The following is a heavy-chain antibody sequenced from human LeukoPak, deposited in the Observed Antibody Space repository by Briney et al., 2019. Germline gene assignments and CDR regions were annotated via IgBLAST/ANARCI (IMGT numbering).Heavy chain of an antibody. J-gene: IGHJ4*02. Sequence: GASVKVSCKASGGTFSSYAISWVRQAPGRGLEWMGGIIPIFGTANYAQKFQGRVTITADESTSTAYVELSSLRSEDTAVYYCARAGYSSSWFESYFDYWGQGTLVTVSS. D-gene: IGHD6-13*01. CDR1: GGTFSSYA. CDR3: ARAGYSSSWFESYFDY. V-gene: IGHV1-69*13. CDR2: IIPIFGTA.